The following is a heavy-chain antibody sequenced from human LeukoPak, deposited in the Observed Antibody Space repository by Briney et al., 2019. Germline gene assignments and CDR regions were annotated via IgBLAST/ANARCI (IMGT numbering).Heavy chain of an antibody. CDR2: TRNKANSYTT. J-gene: IGHJ4*02. CDR3: ASGDYGEYGY. Sequence: GGSLRLSCAAYGFTFSDHYMDWVRQAPGKGLEWVGRTRNKANSYTTEYAASVKGRFTISRDDSKNSLYLQMNSLKTEDTAVYYCASGDYGEYGYWGQGTLVTVSS. V-gene: IGHV3-72*01. CDR1: GFTFSDHY. D-gene: IGHD4-17*01.